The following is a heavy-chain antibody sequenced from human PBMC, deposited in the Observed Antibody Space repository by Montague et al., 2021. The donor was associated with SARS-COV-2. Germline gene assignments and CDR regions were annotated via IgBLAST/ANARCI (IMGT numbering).Heavy chain of an antibody. Sequence: SRSLSLSASGFTFSSYAMHWVRQAPGKGLEWVAVISYDGSNKYYADSVKGRFTISRDNSKNTLYLQMNSLRAEDTAVYYCARDKGGERLLCFGDLFTHNWCDPWGQGTLVTVSS. J-gene: IGHJ5*02. CDR1: GFTFSSYA. V-gene: IGHV3-30-3*01. CDR3: ARDKGGERLLCFGDLFTHNWCDP. CDR2: ISYDGSNK. D-gene: IGHD3-10*01.